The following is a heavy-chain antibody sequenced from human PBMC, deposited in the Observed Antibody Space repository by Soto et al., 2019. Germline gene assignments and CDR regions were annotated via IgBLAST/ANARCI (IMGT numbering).Heavy chain of an antibody. D-gene: IGHD3-22*01. CDR3: ASGYYDSSGYYV. CDR1: GGSIGSYY. J-gene: IGHJ4*02. Sequence: TETLSLTCTVSGGSIGSYYWSWIRQPPGKGLEWIGYIYYSGSTNYNPSLKSRVTISVDTSKNQFSLKLSSVTAADTAVYYCASGYYDSSGYYVWGQGTLVTVSS. CDR2: IYYSGST. V-gene: IGHV4-59*01.